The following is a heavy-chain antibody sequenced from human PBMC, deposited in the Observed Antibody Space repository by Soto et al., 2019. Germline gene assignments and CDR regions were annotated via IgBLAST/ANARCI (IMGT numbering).Heavy chain of an antibody. J-gene: IGHJ4*02. CDR2: ISGSGVST. D-gene: IGHD2-15*01. CDR3: AKDRYCSGGSCSHFDY. CDR1: GFTFGRYA. Sequence: LRLSCAAAGFTFGRYAMSGVRQAPGKGLEWVSGISGSGVSTYYADCVKGRFTIARDNSKNTLYLQMNSLRAEDTAIYSCAKDRYCSGGSCSHFDYWGQGTLVTVSS. V-gene: IGHV3-23*01.